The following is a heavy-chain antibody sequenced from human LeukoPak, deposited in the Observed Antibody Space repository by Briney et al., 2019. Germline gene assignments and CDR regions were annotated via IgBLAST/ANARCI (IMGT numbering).Heavy chain of an antibody. Sequence: GGSLRLSCAASGFTFSSYWMHWVRHAPEKGLVWVSRINSDGSSTSYADSVKGRFTISRDNAKNTLYLQMNSLRAEDTAVYYCASRPHLQYGMDVWGQGTTVTVSS. D-gene: IGHD4-11*01. CDR1: GFTFSSYW. V-gene: IGHV3-74*01. J-gene: IGHJ6*02. CDR3: ASRPHLQYGMDV. CDR2: INSDGSST.